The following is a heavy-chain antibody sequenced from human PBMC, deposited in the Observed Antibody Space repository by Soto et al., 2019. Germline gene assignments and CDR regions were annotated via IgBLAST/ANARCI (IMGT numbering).Heavy chain of an antibody. CDR1: GGSMSSNY. Sequence: PSETLSLTCTVSGGSMSSNYWSWIRQSPGKGLEWIGFVYYGGTNYNPSFESRVTMSVDTPKNQFSLELSSVTAADKAVYYCVSYRGAFYFDHWGQGALVTVSS. J-gene: IGHJ4*02. CDR2: VYYGGT. V-gene: IGHV4-59*01. CDR3: VSYRGAFYFDH. D-gene: IGHD4-4*01.